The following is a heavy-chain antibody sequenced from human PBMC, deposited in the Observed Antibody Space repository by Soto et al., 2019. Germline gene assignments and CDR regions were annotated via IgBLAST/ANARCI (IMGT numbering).Heavy chain of an antibody. CDR3: ARRQISPPTRGAASARGGMDV. D-gene: IGHD6-13*01. V-gene: IGHV3-33*01. J-gene: IGHJ6*02. Sequence: QVQLVESGGGVVQPGRSLRLSCAASGFTFNNYGMHWVRQAPGKGLEWVAVIWNDGNGYYYANSVKGRFPISRDNSTNTLYLKMSSLRAEDTAVYYCARRQISPPTRGAASARGGMDVWGQGTTVTVSS. CDR2: IWNDGNGY. CDR1: GFTFNNYG.